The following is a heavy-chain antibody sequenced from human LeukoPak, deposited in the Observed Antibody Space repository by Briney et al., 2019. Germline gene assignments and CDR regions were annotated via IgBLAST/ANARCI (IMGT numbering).Heavy chain of an antibody. CDR1: GGSISSFY. J-gene: IGHJ5*02. CDR3: AKRQGPNSGSYDYFDP. CDR2: IHSSGDT. D-gene: IGHD1-26*01. V-gene: IGHV4-4*09. Sequence: ASETLSLTCTVSGGSISSFYWTWIRQPPGQGLEWIAYIHSSGDTNYNPSLKSRVTISVDTSKNQFSLKVTSVPAADTAVYYCAKRQGPNSGSYDYFDPWGQGTLVTVSS.